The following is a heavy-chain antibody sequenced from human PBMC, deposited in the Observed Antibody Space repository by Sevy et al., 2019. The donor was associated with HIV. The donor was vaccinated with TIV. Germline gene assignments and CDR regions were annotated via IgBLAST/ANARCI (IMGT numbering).Heavy chain of an antibody. V-gene: IGHV4-61*02. CDR3: ARAVRGPYYMDV. D-gene: IGHD3-10*01. J-gene: IGHJ6*03. CDR2: IYTSGST. CDR1: GGSISSGSYY. Sequence: SETLSLTCTVSGGSISSGSYYWSWIRQPAGKGLEWIGRIYTSGSTNYNPSLKSRVTITVETSKNQFSLKLSSVTAADTAVYYCARAVRGPYYMDVWGKGTTVTVSS.